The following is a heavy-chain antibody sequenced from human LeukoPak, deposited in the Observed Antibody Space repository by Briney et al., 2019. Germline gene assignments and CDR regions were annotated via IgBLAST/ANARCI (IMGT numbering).Heavy chain of an antibody. CDR1: GVSISIYY. CDR3: ARMYSGTSYYFDY. Sequence: SETLSLTCSVSGVSISIYYWIWIRQPPAKGLEWMGFFSYSGSTKYNPSLKSRVTMSVDTSKDQFSLKKNSVTAADTAVYYCARMYSGTSYYFDYWGQGTLVTVSS. J-gene: IGHJ4*02. CDR2: FSYSGST. D-gene: IGHD1-26*01. V-gene: IGHV4-59*01.